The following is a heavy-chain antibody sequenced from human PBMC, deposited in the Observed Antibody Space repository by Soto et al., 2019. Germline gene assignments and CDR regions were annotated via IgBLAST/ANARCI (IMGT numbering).Heavy chain of an antibody. CDR3: ARDDPSSGWFDP. J-gene: IGHJ5*02. Sequence: SETLSLTCTVSGGSISSYYWSWIRQPPGKGLEWIGYIYYSGSTNYNPSLKSRVTISVDTSKNQFSLKLSSVTAADTAVYYCARDDPSSGWFDPWGQGTLVTVSS. D-gene: IGHD6-19*01. CDR1: GGSISSYY. V-gene: IGHV4-59*01. CDR2: IYYSGST.